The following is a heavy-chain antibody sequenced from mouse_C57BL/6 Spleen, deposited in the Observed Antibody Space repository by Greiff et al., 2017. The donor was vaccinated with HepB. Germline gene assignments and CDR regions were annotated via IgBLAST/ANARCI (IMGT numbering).Heavy chain of an antibody. CDR3: ARSSTVVATDYAMDY. D-gene: IGHD1-1*01. CDR1: GYTFTSYW. J-gene: IGHJ4*01. V-gene: IGHV1-69*01. CDR2: IDPSDSYT. Sequence: QVQLQQSGAELVMPGASVKLSCKASGYTFTSYWMHWVKQRPGQGLEWIGEIDPSDSYTNYNQKSKGKSTLTVDKSSSTAYMQLSSLTSEDSAVYYCARSSTVVATDYAMDYWGQGTSVTVSS.